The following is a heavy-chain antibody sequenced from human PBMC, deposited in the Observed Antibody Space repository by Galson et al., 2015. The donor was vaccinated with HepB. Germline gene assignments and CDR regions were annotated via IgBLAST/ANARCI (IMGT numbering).Heavy chain of an antibody. V-gene: IGHV1-18*04. CDR3: ARGQVRWNFDL. D-gene: IGHD1-1*01. CDR1: GYTFRNYG. CDR2: ISTDTGDT. J-gene: IGHJ2*01. Sequence: SVKVSCKASGYTFRNYGISWVRQAPGQGLEWMAWISTDTGDTDYAQKFQDRVTMTTDTFTTTAYMELRSLRSDDTAVYYCARGQVRWNFDLWGRGTLVTVSS.